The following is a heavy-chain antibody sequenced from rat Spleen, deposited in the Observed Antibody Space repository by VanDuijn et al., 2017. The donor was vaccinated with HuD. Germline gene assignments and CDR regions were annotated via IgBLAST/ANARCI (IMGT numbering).Heavy chain of an antibody. CDR3: ARRHYGYTDYLDY. Sequence: EVQLVESGGGLVQPGGSLKLSCVASGFTFNNYWMTWIRQAPGKGLEWVASITNASGRTYYPDSVKGRFTISRDTAQNTLYLQMNSLRSEDTATYYCARRHYGYTDYLDYWGQGVMVTVSS. CDR1: GFTFNNYW. D-gene: IGHD1-11*01. J-gene: IGHJ2*01. CDR2: ITNASGRT. V-gene: IGHV5-31*01.